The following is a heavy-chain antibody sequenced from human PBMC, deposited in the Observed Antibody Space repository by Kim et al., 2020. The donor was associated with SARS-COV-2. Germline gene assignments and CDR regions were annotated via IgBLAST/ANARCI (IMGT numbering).Heavy chain of an antibody. V-gene: IGHV3-23*01. Sequence: GVSLRLSCAASGFTFSSYAMSWVRQAPGKGLEWVSAISGSGGSTYYADSVKGRFTISRDNSKNTLYLQMNSLRAEDTAVYYCAKSKGMVRGLYYFDYWGQGTLVTVSS. J-gene: IGHJ4*02. D-gene: IGHD3-10*01. CDR1: GFTFSSYA. CDR2: ISGSGGST. CDR3: AKSKGMVRGLYYFDY.